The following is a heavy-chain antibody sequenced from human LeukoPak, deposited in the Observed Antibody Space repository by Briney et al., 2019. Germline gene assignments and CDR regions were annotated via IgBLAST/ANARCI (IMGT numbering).Heavy chain of an antibody. Sequence: PGGSLRLSCAASGFTFSSYAMSWVRQAPGKGLEWVSIIYSGGSTSYADSVKGRFTISRDNSKNTLYLQMNSLRTEDTAVYYCARGGSYFDISGYYFYWGQGTLVTVSS. D-gene: IGHD3-22*01. CDR3: ARGGSYFDISGYYFY. V-gene: IGHV3-66*01. J-gene: IGHJ4*02. CDR2: IYSGGST. CDR1: GFTFSSYA.